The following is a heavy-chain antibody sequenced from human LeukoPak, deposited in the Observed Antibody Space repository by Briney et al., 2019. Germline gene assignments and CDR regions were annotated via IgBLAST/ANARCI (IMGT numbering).Heavy chain of an antibody. CDR3: ARAPPNDYYYYYMDV. Sequence: SVKVSCKASGGTFSSYAISWVRQAPGQGLEWMGGIIPIFGTANYAQKFQGRVTITRNTSISTAYMELSSLRSEDTAVYYCARAPPNDYYYYYMDVWGKGTTVTVSS. CDR2: IIPIFGTA. J-gene: IGHJ6*03. CDR1: GGTFSSYA. V-gene: IGHV1-69*05.